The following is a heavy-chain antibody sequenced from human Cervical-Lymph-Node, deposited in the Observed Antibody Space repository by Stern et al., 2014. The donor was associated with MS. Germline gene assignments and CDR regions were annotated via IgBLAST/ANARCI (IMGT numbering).Heavy chain of an antibody. CDR2: LDWDGYK. V-gene: IGHV2-70*01. D-gene: IGHD2-21*01. CDR1: GFSLSTTGMC. CDR3: VRAREGYYFDY. J-gene: IGHJ4*02. Sequence: QITLKASGPALVKPTQTLTLTCTFSGFSLSTTGMCLSWIRPPPGKALEWLALLDWDGYKFYSTALKTRLTISKDTSKNQVVLTMTNMAPLDTATYFCVRAREGYYFDYWGQGIPVTVSS.